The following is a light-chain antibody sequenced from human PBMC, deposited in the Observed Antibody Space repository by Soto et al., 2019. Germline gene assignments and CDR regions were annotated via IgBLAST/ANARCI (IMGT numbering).Light chain of an antibody. Sequence: DLPMTQSPSTLSASVGDRVTITCRASQSISSWLAWYQQKPGKAPKLLIYKASSLESGVPSRFSGSGSGTEFTLTINSLQPDDFATYYCQQYNSSPAFGQGTKVEIK. J-gene: IGKJ1*01. CDR2: KAS. CDR3: QQYNSSPA. V-gene: IGKV1-5*03. CDR1: QSISSW.